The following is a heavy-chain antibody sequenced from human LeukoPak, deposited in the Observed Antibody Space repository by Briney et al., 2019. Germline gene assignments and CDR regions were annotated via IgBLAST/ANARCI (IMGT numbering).Heavy chain of an antibody. D-gene: IGHD6-13*01. CDR3: ARVIRAAPGKGYFDY. V-gene: IGHV3-23*01. CDR1: GFIFSTYA. Sequence: GGSLRLSCATSGFIFSTYALSWVRQAPGKGLEWASSISGSGGSIYHADSVKGRFTISRDSSKNTLYLQMNSPRAEDTAIYYCARVIRAAPGKGYFDYWGQGTLVTVSS. CDR2: ISGSGGSI. J-gene: IGHJ4*02.